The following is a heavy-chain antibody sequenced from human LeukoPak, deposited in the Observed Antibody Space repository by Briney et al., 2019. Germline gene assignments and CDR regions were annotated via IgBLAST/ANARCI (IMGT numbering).Heavy chain of an antibody. V-gene: IGHV3-53*01. CDR2: IYSGGST. J-gene: IGHJ3*02. CDR3: ARDFSGRGDAFDI. D-gene: IGHD1-26*01. Sequence: GGSLRLSCEGSAFIFSGHWMNWVRQTPGKGLEWVSVIYSGGSTYYADSVKGRFTISRDNSKNTLYLQMNSLRAEDTAVYYCARDFSGRGDAFDIWGQGTMVTVSS. CDR1: AFIFSGHW.